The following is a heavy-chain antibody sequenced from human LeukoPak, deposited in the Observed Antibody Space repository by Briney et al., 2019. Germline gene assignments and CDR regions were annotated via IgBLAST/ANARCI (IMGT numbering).Heavy chain of an antibody. CDR2: IWYDGSNI. D-gene: IGHD3-22*01. J-gene: IGHJ4*02. CDR1: GXSFSSHG. V-gene: IGHV3-33*01. CDR3: ARARNDYDSNGFSVLDY. Sequence: SLRLSFAASGXSFSSHGMHWVRQAPGKGLEWVGVIWYDGSNIYYADSVKGRFTISRDNSKNTLYLQMNSLRAEDTALYYCARARNDYDSNGFSVLDYWGQGNLVTVSS.